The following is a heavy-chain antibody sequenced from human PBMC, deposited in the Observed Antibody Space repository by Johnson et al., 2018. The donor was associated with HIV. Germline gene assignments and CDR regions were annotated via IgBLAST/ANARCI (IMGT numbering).Heavy chain of an antibody. CDR3: ARGCRDGYTCDVFDV. V-gene: IGHV3-66*01. Sequence: VQLVESGGGLVQPGGSLRLSCAASGFTFSSYAMSWVRQAPGKGLEWVSVIYSGGSTYYADSVKGRFTISRDNSKNTLYLQMNSLRAEDTAVYFCARGCRDGYTCDVFDVWGQGTRVTVSS. D-gene: IGHD5-24*01. J-gene: IGHJ3*01. CDR2: IYSGGST. CDR1: GFTFSSYA.